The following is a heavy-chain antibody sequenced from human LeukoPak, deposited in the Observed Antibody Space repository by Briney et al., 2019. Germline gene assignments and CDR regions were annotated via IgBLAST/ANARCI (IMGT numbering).Heavy chain of an antibody. Sequence: SETLSLTCTVSGGSISSGSYYWSWIRQPAGKGLEWIGRIYTSGSTNYNPSLKSRVTISVDTPKNQFSLKLSSVTAADTAVYYCASEHYDFWSGYSNYFDYWGQGTLVTVSS. J-gene: IGHJ4*02. V-gene: IGHV4-61*02. CDR2: IYTSGST. D-gene: IGHD3-3*01. CDR1: GGSISSGSYY. CDR3: ASEHYDFWSGYSNYFDY.